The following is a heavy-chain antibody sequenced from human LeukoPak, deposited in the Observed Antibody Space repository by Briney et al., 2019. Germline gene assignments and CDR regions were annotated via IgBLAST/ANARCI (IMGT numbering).Heavy chain of an antibody. J-gene: IGHJ4*02. Sequence: PGGSLRLSCVASGFTVSNKYMSWVRQAPGKGLEWVSAISGSGGSTYYADSVKGRFTISRDNSKNTLYLQMNSLRAEDTAVYYCAKSMVRGVPRTPSDYWGQGTLVTVSS. V-gene: IGHV3-23*01. CDR2: ISGSGGST. CDR1: GFTVSNKY. CDR3: AKSMVRGVPRTPSDY. D-gene: IGHD3-10*01.